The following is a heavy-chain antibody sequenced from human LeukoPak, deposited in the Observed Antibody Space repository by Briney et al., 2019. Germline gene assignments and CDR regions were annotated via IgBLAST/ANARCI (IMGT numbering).Heavy chain of an antibody. CDR3: ARDFPVRGNYYYYYMDV. CDR1: GFTFSSYA. CDR2: ISYDGSNK. J-gene: IGHJ6*03. V-gene: IGHV3-30*04. Sequence: PGGSLRLSCAASGFTFSSYAMHWVRQAPGKGLEWVAVISYDGSNKYYADSVKGRFTISRDNSKNTLYLQMNSLRAEDTAVYYCARDFPVRGNYYYYYMDVWGKGTTVTVSS. D-gene: IGHD3-10*01.